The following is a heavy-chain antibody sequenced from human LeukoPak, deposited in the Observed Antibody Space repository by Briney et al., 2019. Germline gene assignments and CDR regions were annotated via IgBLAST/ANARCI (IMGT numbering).Heavy chain of an antibody. CDR3: ARGSGRDGCKLDY. J-gene: IGHJ4*02. V-gene: IGHV1-46*01. CDR1: GYPFTTSF. Sequence: ASVKVSCKASGYPFTTSFIHWVRQAPGQGLDWMGIINPSAGTTAYAQKFQGRVTMTRDTSTSTVYMELSSLRSEDTAVYYCARGSGRDGCKLDYWGQGTLVTVSS. D-gene: IGHD5-24*01. CDR2: INPSAGTT.